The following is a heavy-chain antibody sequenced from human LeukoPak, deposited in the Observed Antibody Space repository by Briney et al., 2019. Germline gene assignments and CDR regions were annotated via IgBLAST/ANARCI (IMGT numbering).Heavy chain of an antibody. V-gene: IGHV3-23*01. Sequence: GGSLRLSCAASEFTFRSYAMSWVRQIPGKGLEWVSGISDSGDKTHYADSVKGRFTISRDNSKNTLYLQMNSLRAEDTAVYYCARAGFYDFWSGYIAYWGQGTLVTVSS. CDR2: ISDSGDKT. D-gene: IGHD3-3*01. J-gene: IGHJ4*02. CDR3: ARAGFYDFWSGYIAY. CDR1: EFTFRSYA.